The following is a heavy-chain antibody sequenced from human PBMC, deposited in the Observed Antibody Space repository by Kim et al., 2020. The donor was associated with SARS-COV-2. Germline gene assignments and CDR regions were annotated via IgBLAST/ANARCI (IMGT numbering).Heavy chain of an antibody. V-gene: IGHV3-23*01. CDR2: ISGSGGCT. J-gene: IGHJ4*02. Sequence: GGSLRLSCAASGFTFSSYAMSWVRQAPGKGLEWVSAISGSGGCTYYADSVKGRFTISRDNSKNTLYLQMNSLRAEDTAVYYCAKRGATYYYDSSGYWPFDYWGQGTLVTVSS. CDR1: GFTFSSYA. D-gene: IGHD3-22*01. CDR3: AKRGATYYYDSSGYWPFDY.